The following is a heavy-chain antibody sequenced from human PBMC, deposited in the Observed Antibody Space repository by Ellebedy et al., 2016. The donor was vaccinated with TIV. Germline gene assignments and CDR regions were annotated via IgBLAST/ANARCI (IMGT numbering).Heavy chain of an antibody. D-gene: IGHD4-17*01. V-gene: IGHV3-21*01. CDR1: GFTFSSYS. Sequence: PGGSLRLSCAASGFTFSSYSMNWVRQAPGKGLECVSCISSSGTYIYYADSLKGRFTISRDSAKNSLYLQMNSLRAEDTAVYYCARGSGDLPFDYWGQGTLVTVSS. CDR2: ISSSGTYI. J-gene: IGHJ4*02. CDR3: ARGSGDLPFDY.